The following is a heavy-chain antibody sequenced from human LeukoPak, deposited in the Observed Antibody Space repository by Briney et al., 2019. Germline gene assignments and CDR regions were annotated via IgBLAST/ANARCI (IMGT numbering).Heavy chain of an antibody. CDR1: GFTFSSYE. D-gene: IGHD4-17*01. J-gene: IGHJ4*02. Sequence: GGSLRLSCAASGFTFSSYEMSWVRQAPGKGLEWVSYISSSGSTIYYADSVKGRFTISRDNAKNSLYLQMNSLRAEDTAVYYCARNGDEYYFDYWGQGTLVTVSS. CDR2: ISSSGSTI. CDR3: ARNGDEYYFDY. V-gene: IGHV3-48*03.